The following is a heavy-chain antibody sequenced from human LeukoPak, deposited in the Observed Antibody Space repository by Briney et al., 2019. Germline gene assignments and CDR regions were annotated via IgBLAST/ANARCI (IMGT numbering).Heavy chain of an antibody. Sequence: ASVKVSCKASGYTFTGYYMHWVGQAPGQGLEWMGWINPNSGGTNYAQKSQGRVTMTRDTSISTAYMDLSRLRSDDTAVYYCARVREWELIDYWGQGTLVTVSS. CDR3: ARVREWELIDY. D-gene: IGHD1-26*01. V-gene: IGHV1-2*02. CDR1: GYTFTGYY. CDR2: INPNSGGT. J-gene: IGHJ4*02.